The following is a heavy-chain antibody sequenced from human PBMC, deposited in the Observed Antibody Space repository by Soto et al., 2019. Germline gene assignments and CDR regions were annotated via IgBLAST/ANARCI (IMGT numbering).Heavy chain of an antibody. J-gene: IGHJ4*02. CDR3: AREGQLWLSGPDDY. V-gene: IGHV3-30-3*01. Sequence: GGSLRLSCAASGFTFSSYAMHWVRQAPGKGLEWVAVISYDGSNKYYADSVKGRFTISRDNSKNTLYLQMNSLRAEDTAVYYCAREGQLWLSGPDDYWGQGTLVTVSS. CDR2: ISYDGSNK. CDR1: GFTFSSYA. D-gene: IGHD5-18*01.